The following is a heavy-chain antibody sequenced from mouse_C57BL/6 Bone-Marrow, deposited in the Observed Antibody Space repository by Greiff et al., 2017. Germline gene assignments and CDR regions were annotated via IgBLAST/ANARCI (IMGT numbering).Heavy chain of an antibody. V-gene: IGHV1-43*01. D-gene: IGHD6-5*01. CDR1: GYSFTGYY. CDR3: ARRPIYYAMDY. Sequence: VKLQESGPELVKPGASVKISCKASGYSFTGYYMHWVKQSSEKSLEWIGEINPSTGGTSYNQKFKGKATLTVDKSSSTAYMQLKSLTSEDSAVYYCARRPIYYAMDYWGQGTSVTVSS. CDR2: INPSTGGT. J-gene: IGHJ4*01.